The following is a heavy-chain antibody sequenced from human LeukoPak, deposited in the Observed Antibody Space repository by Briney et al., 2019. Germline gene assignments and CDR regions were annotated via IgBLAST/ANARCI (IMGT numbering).Heavy chain of an antibody. V-gene: IGHV4-34*01. D-gene: IGHD2-21*02. CDR1: GGSFSGYY. J-gene: IGHJ5*02. CDR3: ARRKPYCGGDCYRSARWFDP. Sequence: PSETLSLTCAVYGGSFSGYYWSWIRQPPGKGLEWIGEINHSGSTNYNPSLKSRVTISVDTSKNQSSLKLSSVTAADTAVYYCARRKPYCGGDCYRSARWFDPWGQGTLVTVSS. CDR2: INHSGST.